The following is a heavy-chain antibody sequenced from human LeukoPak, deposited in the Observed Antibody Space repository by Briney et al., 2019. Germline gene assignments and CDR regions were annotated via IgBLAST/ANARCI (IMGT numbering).Heavy chain of an antibody. CDR1: GFTFSSYG. V-gene: IGHV3-33*01. CDR3: ARDRRYGALYYFDY. J-gene: IGHJ4*02. D-gene: IGHD4-17*01. Sequence: GGSLRLSYAASGFTFSSYGMHWVRQAPGKGLEWVALIWYDGSDKYYADSVKGRFTFSRDNSKDTLYLQMNSLRVEDTAVYYCARDRRYGALYYFDYWGQGTLVTVSS. CDR2: IWYDGSDK.